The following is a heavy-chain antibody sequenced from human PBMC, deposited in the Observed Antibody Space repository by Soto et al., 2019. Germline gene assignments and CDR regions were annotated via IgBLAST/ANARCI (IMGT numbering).Heavy chain of an antibody. V-gene: IGHV4-59*01. D-gene: IGHD2-15*01. CDR2: IFHSGNA. CDR1: GGSLINVY. Sequence: SETLSLTCSVSGGSLINVYWSWIRQPPGKGLEWIGFIFHSGNAKYNPSLQSRVTMSVDTSKNQLSLTVESVTAADTAVYFCARAHAPTLPFDFWGQGTLVTVSS. CDR3: ARAHAPTLPFDF. J-gene: IGHJ4*02.